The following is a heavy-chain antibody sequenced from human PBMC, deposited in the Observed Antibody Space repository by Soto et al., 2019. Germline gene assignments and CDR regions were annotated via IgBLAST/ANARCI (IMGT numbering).Heavy chain of an antibody. CDR1: GDSISKTTSY. CDR3: ARRVGSCSGTSCNGWFDP. D-gene: IGHD2-2*01. Sequence: SETLSLTCSVSGDSISKTTSYWGWIRQPPGKGLEWIGTIYHSGSTYYNPSLMSRVTLSIDKSKSQFSLKLNSVTAADTAVYYCARRVGSCSGTSCNGWFDPWGQGTLVTVS. CDR2: IYHSGST. V-gene: IGHV4-39*01. J-gene: IGHJ5*02.